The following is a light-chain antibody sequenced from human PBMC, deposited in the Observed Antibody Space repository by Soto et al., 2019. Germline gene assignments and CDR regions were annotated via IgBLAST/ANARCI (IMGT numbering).Light chain of an antibody. CDR1: QSVSNNY. Sequence: EIVLTQSPGTLSLSPGERATLSCRASQSVSNNYLAWYQQKPGQAPRLLIYGASNWATGIPDRFSGSGSGTDFTLIISRLEPEDFAVYYCQQYGSSPWPFGQGTKVDIK. CDR2: GAS. CDR3: QQYGSSPWP. J-gene: IGKJ1*01. V-gene: IGKV3-20*01.